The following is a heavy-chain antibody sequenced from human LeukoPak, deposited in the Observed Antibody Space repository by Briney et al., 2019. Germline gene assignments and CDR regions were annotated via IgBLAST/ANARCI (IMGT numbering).Heavy chain of an antibody. V-gene: IGHV3-21*01. CDR2: ISSGSSNI. CDR1: GFIFSTYS. D-gene: IGHD3-10*01. Sequence: GGSLRLSCTASGFIFSTYSMIWVRQAPGKGLEWVSSISSGSSNIYYADSVKGRFTISRDNAKNSLYLQMNSLRAEDTAVYYCAREGRFGELSHSFDYWGQGTLVTVSS. CDR3: AREGRFGELSHSFDY. J-gene: IGHJ4*02.